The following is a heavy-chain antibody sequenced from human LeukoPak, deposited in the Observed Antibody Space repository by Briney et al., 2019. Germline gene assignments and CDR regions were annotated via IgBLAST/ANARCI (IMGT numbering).Heavy chain of an antibody. CDR3: ARVACSGGSCHLGYFDL. Sequence: GGSLRLSCAASGFTFSNYAMNWVRQAPGKGLEWVSGISGSGGSTYYADSVKGRFTISRDNSKNMLYLQMNSLRAEDTAVYYCARVACSGGSCHLGYFDLWGRGTLVTVSS. V-gene: IGHV3-23*01. D-gene: IGHD2-15*01. CDR2: ISGSGGST. J-gene: IGHJ2*01. CDR1: GFTFSNYA.